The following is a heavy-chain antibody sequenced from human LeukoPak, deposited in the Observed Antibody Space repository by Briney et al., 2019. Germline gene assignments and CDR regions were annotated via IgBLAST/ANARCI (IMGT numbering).Heavy chain of an antibody. Sequence: GRSLRLSSAASGFTFTSYCMSCVRQAPGKGLEWVANIKQDGSEKYYVDSVKGRFTISRDNAKNSLYLQMNSLRAEDTAVYYCARDGYCSSTSCYKSPWFDPWGQGTLVTVSS. CDR3: ARDGYCSSTSCYKSPWFDP. D-gene: IGHD2-2*02. CDR2: IKQDGSEK. J-gene: IGHJ5*02. V-gene: IGHV3-7*01. CDR1: GFTFTSYC.